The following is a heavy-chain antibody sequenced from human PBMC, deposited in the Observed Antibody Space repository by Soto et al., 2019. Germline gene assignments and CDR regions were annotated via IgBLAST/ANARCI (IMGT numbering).Heavy chain of an antibody. V-gene: IGHV3-11*06. J-gene: IGHJ4*02. Sequence: QVQLVESGGGLVKPGGSLRLSCAASGFTFSDYYMSWIRQAPGKGLEWVSYISSSSSYTNYADSVKGRFTISRDNAKNSLYLQMNSLRAEDTAVYYCARGWEYYDSSERPFDYWGQGTLVTVSS. CDR3: ARGWEYYDSSERPFDY. CDR1: GFTFSDYY. CDR2: ISSSSSYT. D-gene: IGHD3-22*01.